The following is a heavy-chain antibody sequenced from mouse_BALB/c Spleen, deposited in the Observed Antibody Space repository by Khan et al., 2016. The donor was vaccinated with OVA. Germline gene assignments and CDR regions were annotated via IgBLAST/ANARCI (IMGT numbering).Heavy chain of an antibody. CDR3: ARRGYDYGRGALFAY. Sequence: QVQLKQSGPGLVQPSQSLSITCTVSGFSLSNYSVHWVRQSPGKGLEWLGVIWSAGSTDYNAAFISRLTISKDNSRSQVFFKMNSLQRNDTAIYYCARRGYDYGRGALFAYWGQGTLVTVSA. CDR1: GFSLSNYS. V-gene: IGHV2-2*02. J-gene: IGHJ3*01. CDR2: IWSAGST. D-gene: IGHD2-4*01.